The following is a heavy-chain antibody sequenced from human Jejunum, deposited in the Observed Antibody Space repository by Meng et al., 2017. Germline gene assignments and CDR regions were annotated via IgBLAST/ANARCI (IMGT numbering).Heavy chain of an antibody. Sequence: SETLSLTCTVSGGSISSSSYYWGWIRQPPGKGLEWIGSIHYSGITYYKPSLTSRVTISVDTSTNQFSLKLSSVTAAETAVYYCARVKIGSTGCHGAIDYWGQGMLVTVSS. D-gene: IGHD3-22*01. CDR1: GGSISSSSYY. CDR2: IHYSGIT. J-gene: IGHJ4*02. V-gene: IGHV4-39*07. CDR3: ARVKIGSTGCHGAIDY.